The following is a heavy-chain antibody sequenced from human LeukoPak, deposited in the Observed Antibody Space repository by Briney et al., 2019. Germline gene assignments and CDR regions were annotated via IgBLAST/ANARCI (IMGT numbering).Heavy chain of an antibody. CDR3: ARGYYSGSYGGYFDY. CDR2: IYYSGST. J-gene: IGHJ4*02. Sequence: SQTLSLTCTVSGGSISSGDYYWSWIRQPPGKGLEWIGYIYYSGSTYYNPSLKSRVTISVDTSKNQFSLKLSSVTAADTAVYYCARGYYSGSYGGYFDYWGQGTLVTVSS. D-gene: IGHD1-26*01. V-gene: IGHV4-30-4*01. CDR1: GGSISSGDYY.